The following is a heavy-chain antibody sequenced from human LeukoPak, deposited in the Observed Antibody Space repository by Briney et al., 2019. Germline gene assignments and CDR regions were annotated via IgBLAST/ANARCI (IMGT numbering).Heavy chain of an antibody. D-gene: IGHD3-10*01. CDR2: ISGSGGYT. CDR3: AKRELPGRGESLYYFDY. V-gene: IGHV3-23*01. CDR1: GFTFSSYA. Sequence: PGGSLRLSCAASGFTFSSYAMSWVRQAPGKGLEWVSAISGSGGYTYYVDSVKGRFTISRDNSESTLFLQMNSLRAEDTAIYYRAKRELPGRGESLYYFDYWGQGTLVTVSS. J-gene: IGHJ4*02.